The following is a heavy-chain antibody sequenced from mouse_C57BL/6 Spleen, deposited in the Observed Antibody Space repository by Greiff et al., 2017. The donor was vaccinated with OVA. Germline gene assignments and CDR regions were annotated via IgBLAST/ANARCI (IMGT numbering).Heavy chain of an antibody. V-gene: IGHV1-26*01. D-gene: IGHD1-1*01. CDR3: AGGGAYGDGFAY. J-gene: IGHJ3*01. CDR1: GYTFTDYY. CDR2: INPNNGGT. Sequence: EVQLQQSGPELVKPGASVKISCKASGYTFTDYYMNWVKQSHGKSLEWIGDINPNNGGTSYNQKFKGKATLTVDKSSSTAYMELRSLTSEDSAVYYCAGGGAYGDGFAYWGQGTLVTVSA.